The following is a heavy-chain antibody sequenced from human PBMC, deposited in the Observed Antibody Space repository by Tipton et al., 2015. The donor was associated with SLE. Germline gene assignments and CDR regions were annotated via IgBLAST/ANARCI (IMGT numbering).Heavy chain of an antibody. CDR3: ARGAPREKEYYYYYMDV. Sequence: TLSLTCTVSSDSMSSYYWSWIRQPPGKGLEWIGYIYYSGITNYNPSLKSRVTISVDTSKNQFSLKLSSVTAADTAVYYCARGAPREKEYYYYYMDVWGKGTTVTVSS. J-gene: IGHJ6*03. CDR2: IYYSGIT. CDR1: SDSMSSYY. V-gene: IGHV4-59*01.